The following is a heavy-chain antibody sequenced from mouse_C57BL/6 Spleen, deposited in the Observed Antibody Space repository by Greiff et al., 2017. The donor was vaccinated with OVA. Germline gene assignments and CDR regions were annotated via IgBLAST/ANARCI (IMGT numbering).Heavy chain of an antibody. V-gene: IGHV5-17*01. CDR2: ISSGSSTI. CDR1: GFTFSDYG. J-gene: IGHJ4*01. Sequence: VMLVESGGGLVKPGGSLKLSCAASGFTFSDYGMHWVRQAPEKGLEWVAYISSGSSTIYYADTVKGRFTISRDNAKNTLFLQMTSLRSEDTAMYYCARGLLVYYAMDYWGQGTSVTVSS. D-gene: IGHD2-10*01. CDR3: ARGLLVYYAMDY.